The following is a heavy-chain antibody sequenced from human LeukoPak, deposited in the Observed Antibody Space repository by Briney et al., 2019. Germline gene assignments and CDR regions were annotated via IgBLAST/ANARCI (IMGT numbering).Heavy chain of an antibody. CDR2: INHSGST. CDR1: GGSFSGYY. CDR3: ATPRMTTVVTHAFDI. J-gene: IGHJ3*02. Sequence: KSSETLSLTCAVYGGSFSGYYWSWIRQPPGKGLEWIGEINHSGSTNYNPSLKSRVTISVDTSKNQFSLKLSSVTAADTAVYYCATPRMTTVVTHAFDIWGQGTMVTVSS. D-gene: IGHD4-23*01. V-gene: IGHV4-34*01.